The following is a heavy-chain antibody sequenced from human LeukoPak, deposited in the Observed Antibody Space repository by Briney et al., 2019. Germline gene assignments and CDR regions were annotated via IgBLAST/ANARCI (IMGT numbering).Heavy chain of an antibody. D-gene: IGHD5-12*01. J-gene: IGHJ4*02. V-gene: IGHV3-21*01. Sequence: GGSLRLSCAASGFTFSNYSMNWVRQAPGKGLEWVSSISSSSSYIYYADSVKGRFTISRDNAKNSLYLQMNSLRAEDTAVYYCARGPSGYHNTGGQGTLVTVSS. CDR1: GFTFSNYS. CDR2: ISSSSSYI. CDR3: ARGPSGYHNT.